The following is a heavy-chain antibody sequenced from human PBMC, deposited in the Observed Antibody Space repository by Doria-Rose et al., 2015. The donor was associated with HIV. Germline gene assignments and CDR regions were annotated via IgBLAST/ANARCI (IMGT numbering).Heavy chain of an antibody. CDR3: AKDRGATFDY. Sequence: QVQLVQSGGGVVQPGGSLRLSCVASGFAFSSYGMHWVRQAPGKGLEWVTFIRHDGSNENYAVSVKGRFTISRDNSKNTLHLQMNSLRGDDTAIYYCAKDRGATFDYWGQGTLVTVS. V-gene: IGHV3-30*02. CDR2: IRHDGSNE. J-gene: IGHJ4*02. CDR1: GFAFSSYG. D-gene: IGHD1-26*01.